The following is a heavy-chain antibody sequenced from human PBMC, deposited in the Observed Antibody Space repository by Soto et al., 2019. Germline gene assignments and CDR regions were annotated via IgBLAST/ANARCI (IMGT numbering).Heavy chain of an antibody. J-gene: IGHJ4*02. CDR2: ISGSGGST. CDR3: AKARPPHYDSSGYIPFDY. D-gene: IGHD3-22*01. Sequence: GGSLRLSCAASGFTFSSYAMSWVRQAPGKGLEWVSAISGSGGSTYYADSVKGRFTISRDNSKNTLYLQMNSLRAEDTAVYYCAKARPPHYDSSGYIPFDYWGQGTLVTVSS. CDR1: GFTFSSYA. V-gene: IGHV3-23*01.